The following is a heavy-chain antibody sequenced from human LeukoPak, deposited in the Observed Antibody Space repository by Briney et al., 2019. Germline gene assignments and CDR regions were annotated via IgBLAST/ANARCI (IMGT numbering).Heavy chain of an antibody. CDR1: GFTVSSNY. CDR2: IYSGGST. J-gene: IGHJ5*02. CDR3: AREGGSGSYFGWFDP. D-gene: IGHD3-10*01. Sequence: GGSLRPSCAASGFTVSSNYKSWVRQAPGKGLEWVSVIYSGGSTYYAASVKGRFTISRDNSKNTLYLQMSSLRAEDTAVYYCAREGGSGSYFGWFDPWGQGTLVTVSS. V-gene: IGHV3-66*01.